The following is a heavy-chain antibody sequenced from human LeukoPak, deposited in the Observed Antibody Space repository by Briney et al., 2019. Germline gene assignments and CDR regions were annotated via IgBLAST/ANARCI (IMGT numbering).Heavy chain of an antibody. CDR1: GYSISSGYQ. D-gene: IGHD3-10*01. J-gene: IGHJ4*02. CDR3: ARVGVRGIPRGYFDY. Sequence: SETLSLTCGVSGYSISSGYQWAWIRQSPGKGLEWIGSIYHSGSAHYNPSLKSRVTISVETSKNQFSLNMYSVTAADTAVYYCARVGVRGIPRGYFDYWGQGTLVTVSS. CDR2: IYHSGSA. V-gene: IGHV4-38-2*01.